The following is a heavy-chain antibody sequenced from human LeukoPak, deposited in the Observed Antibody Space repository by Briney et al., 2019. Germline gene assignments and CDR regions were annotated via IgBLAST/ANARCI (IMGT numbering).Heavy chain of an antibody. Sequence: GGSLRLSCAASGFTFSSYAMSWVRQAPGKGLEWVSGISATGGNTDHADSVKGRFTISRDNSKDTLYLQMNSLRAEDTAVYYCATGGDSGSYYFDYWGQGTLVTVSS. J-gene: IGHJ4*02. D-gene: IGHD1-26*01. CDR2: ISATGGNT. CDR1: GFTFSSYA. V-gene: IGHV3-23*01. CDR3: ATGGDSGSYYFDY.